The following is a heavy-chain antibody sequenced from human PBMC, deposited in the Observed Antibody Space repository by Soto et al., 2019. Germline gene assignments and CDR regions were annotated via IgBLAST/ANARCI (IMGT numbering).Heavy chain of an antibody. CDR1: RYTFSSYA. CDR2: ISPYNGNT. J-gene: IGHJ6*03. CDR3: ARGTTVTTTPTYYYMDV. D-gene: IGHD4-4*01. V-gene: IGHV1-18*01. Sequence: ASVKVSCKAPRYTFSSYAISWARQAPGQGLEWMGWISPYNGNTDYAQNLQGRVTMTTDTSTTTAYMELRSLRSDDTAIYYCARGTTVTTTPTYYYMDVWGKGTTVTVSS.